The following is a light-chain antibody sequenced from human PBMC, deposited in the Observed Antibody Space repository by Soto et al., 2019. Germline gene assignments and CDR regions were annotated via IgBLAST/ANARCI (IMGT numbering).Light chain of an antibody. Sequence: DIQMTQSPSSLSASVGDRVTITCRASQRITSSVNWYQQKPGKAPKLLIYAASNLQSGVPSRFSGSGSGTDFTLTISSLQPEDFATYYCQQSYSSPITFGQGTQLVIK. V-gene: IGKV1-39*01. CDR1: QRITSS. J-gene: IGKJ5*01. CDR2: AAS. CDR3: QQSYSSPIT.